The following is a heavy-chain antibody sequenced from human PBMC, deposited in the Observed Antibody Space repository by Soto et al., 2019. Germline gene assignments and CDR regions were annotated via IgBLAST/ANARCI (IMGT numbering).Heavy chain of an antibody. Sequence: QVQLVESGGGVVQPGRSLRLSCAASGFIFSSYGMHWVRQTPGKGLEWVAVIWYDGSNQHYADSVKGRFTISRDNFKNTLYLQMNSLRAEDTAVYYCVRGGSSWGDWGQGTLVTVSS. J-gene: IGHJ4*02. CDR1: GFIFSSYG. V-gene: IGHV3-33*01. D-gene: IGHD6-13*01. CDR2: IWYDGSNQ. CDR3: VRGGSSWGD.